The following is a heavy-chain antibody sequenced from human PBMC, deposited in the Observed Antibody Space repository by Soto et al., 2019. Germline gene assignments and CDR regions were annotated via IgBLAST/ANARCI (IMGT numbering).Heavy chain of an antibody. J-gene: IGHJ4*02. Sequence: SETLSLTCTVSGGSISSSSYYWGWIRQPPGKGLEWIGSIYYSGSTYYNPSLKSRVTISVDTSKNQFSLKLSSVTAADTAVYYCARLDYSSGWYASPDIDYWGQGTLVTVSS. V-gene: IGHV4-39*01. CDR1: GGSISSSSYY. CDR2: IYYSGST. D-gene: IGHD6-19*01. CDR3: ARLDYSSGWYASPDIDY.